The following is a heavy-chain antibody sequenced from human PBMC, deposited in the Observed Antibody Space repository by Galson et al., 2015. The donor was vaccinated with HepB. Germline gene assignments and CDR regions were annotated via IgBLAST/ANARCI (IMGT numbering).Heavy chain of an antibody. J-gene: IGHJ4*02. CDR1: GFTFSSYA. CDR2: ISGSDSST. Sequence: SLRLSCAASGFTFSSYAMTWVRQAPGKGLEWVSTISGSDSSTFYADSVKGRFTISRDNSKNTLYLQMNSLRAEDTAVYYCATSTTFGVVTTFDYWGPGTLVTVSS. V-gene: IGHV3-23*01. CDR3: ATSTTFGVVTTFDY. D-gene: IGHD3-3*01.